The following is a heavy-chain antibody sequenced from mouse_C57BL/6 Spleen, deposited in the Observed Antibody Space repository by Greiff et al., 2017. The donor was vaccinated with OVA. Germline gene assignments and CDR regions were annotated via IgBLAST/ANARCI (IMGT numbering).Heavy chain of an antibody. V-gene: IGHV5-4*01. J-gene: IGHJ3*01. CDR1: GFTFSSYA. CDR2: ISDGGSYT. CDR3: ERDDGSSWGSWFAD. Sequence: VQLKESGGGLVKPGGSLKLSCAASGFTFSSYAMSWVRQTPEKRLEWVATISDGGSYTYYPDNVKGRFTISRDNAKNNLNLQMSHLKSEDTAMYYGERDDGSSWGSWFADWGQGTLVTVSA. D-gene: IGHD1-1*01.